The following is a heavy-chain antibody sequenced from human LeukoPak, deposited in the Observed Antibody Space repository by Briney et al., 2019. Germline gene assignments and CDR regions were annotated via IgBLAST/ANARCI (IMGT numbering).Heavy chain of an antibody. J-gene: IGHJ6*02. CDR1: GGPISNSNW. Sequence: SGTLSLTCTVSGGPISNSNWWSWVRQTPGKGLEWIGEIYPSGSTNYNPSLKSRVTISVDKSKNQYSLNLSSVTAADTAVYYCARDPPRGYGLDVWGPGITVTVS. V-gene: IGHV4-4*02. CDR2: IYPSGST. CDR3: ARDPPRGYGLDV.